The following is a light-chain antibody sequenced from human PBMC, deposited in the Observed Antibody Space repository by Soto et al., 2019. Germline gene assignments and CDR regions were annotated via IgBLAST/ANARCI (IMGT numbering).Light chain of an antibody. V-gene: IGKV1-8*01. CDR2: AAS. CDR3: QQYYSYPLT. CDR1: ECISSY. Sequence: AIRMTQSPSSFSASTGDRVTITCRASECISSYLDWYQQKPGKAPKLLIYAASTLQSGVPSRFSGSGSGTDFTLTISCLQSEDFATYYCQQYYSYPLTVGGGTKVDIK. J-gene: IGKJ4*01.